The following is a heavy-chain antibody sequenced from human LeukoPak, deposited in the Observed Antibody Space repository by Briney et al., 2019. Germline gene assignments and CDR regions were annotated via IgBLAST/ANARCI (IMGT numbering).Heavy chain of an antibody. J-gene: IGHJ4*02. CDR2: ISAYNGNT. D-gene: IGHD2-2*01. CDR3: ARDISRGYCSSTSCPQGY. Sequence: ASVKVSCKASGYTFTSYGISWMQQAPGQGLEWMGWISAYNGNTNYAQKLQGRVTMPTDTSTSTAYMELRSMRYDDTAVYYCARDISRGYCSSTSCPQGYWGQGTLVTVSS. V-gene: IGHV1-18*01. CDR1: GYTFTSYG.